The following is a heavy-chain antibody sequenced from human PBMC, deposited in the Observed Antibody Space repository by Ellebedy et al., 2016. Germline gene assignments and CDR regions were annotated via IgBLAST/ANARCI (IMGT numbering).Heavy chain of an antibody. D-gene: IGHD6-13*01. J-gene: IGHJ4*02. V-gene: IGHV3-7*01. CDR3: ARDFVRRPSGTPGLFDY. CDR1: GFTFSSYW. CDR2: IKQDGSEK. Sequence: GESLKISCAASGFTFSSYWMSWVRQAPGKGLEWVANIKQDGSEKYYVDSVKGRFTISRDNAKNSLYLQMNSLRAEDTAVYYCARDFVRRPSGTPGLFDYWGQGTLVTVSS.